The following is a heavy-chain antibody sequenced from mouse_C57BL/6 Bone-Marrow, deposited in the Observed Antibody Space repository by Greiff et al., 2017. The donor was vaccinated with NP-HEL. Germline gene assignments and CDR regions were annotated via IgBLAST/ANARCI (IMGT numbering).Heavy chain of an antibody. V-gene: IGHV8-8*01. CDR3: ARRGGYYGSSYWYFDV. D-gene: IGHD1-1*01. CDR2: IWWDDDK. J-gene: IGHJ1*03. CDR1: GFSLSTFGMG. Sequence: QVTLKESGPGILQPSQTLSLTCSFSGFSLSTFGMGVGWIRQPSGKGLEWLAHIWWDDDKYYNPALKSRLTISKDTSKNQVFLKIANVDTADTATYYCARRGGYYGSSYWYFDVWGTGTTVTVSS.